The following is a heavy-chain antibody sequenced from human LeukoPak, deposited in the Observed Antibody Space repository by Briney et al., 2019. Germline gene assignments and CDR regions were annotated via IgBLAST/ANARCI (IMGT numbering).Heavy chain of an antibody. V-gene: IGHV3-33*01. CDR2: IWYDGSNK. D-gene: IGHD3-10*01. CDR1: GFTFSSYG. CDR3: ARPEVRGDPLYYYGMDV. J-gene: IGHJ6*02. Sequence: PGGSLRLSCAASGFTFSSYGMHWVRQAPGKGLEWVAVIWYDGSNKYYAGSVKGRFTISRDNSKNTLYLQMNSLRAEDTAVYYCARPEVRGDPLYYYGMDVWGQGTTVTVSS.